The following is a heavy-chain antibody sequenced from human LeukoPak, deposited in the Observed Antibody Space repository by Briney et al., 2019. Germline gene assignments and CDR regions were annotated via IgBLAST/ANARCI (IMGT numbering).Heavy chain of an antibody. CDR1: GASFGTYY. V-gene: IGHV4-59*08. CDR2: IYYTGST. CDR3: ARRTYYYDSSDHFDH. Sequence: PSETPSLTCTVSGASFGTYYWSWIRQPPGKGLEWIGYIYYTGSTNYNPSLKSRVTMSVDRSKNQFSLELKAVTAADTAVYYCARRTYYYDSSDHFDHWGQGTLVTVSS. J-gene: IGHJ4*02. D-gene: IGHD3-22*01.